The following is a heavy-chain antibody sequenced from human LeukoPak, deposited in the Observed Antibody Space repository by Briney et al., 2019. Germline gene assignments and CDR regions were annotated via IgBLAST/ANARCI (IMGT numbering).Heavy chain of an antibody. CDR2: ISSSSSYI. CDR1: GFTFSRYS. D-gene: IGHD5-12*01. CDR3: AGAYSAYDPFDY. Sequence: GGSLRLSCAASGFTFSRYSMNWVRQAPGKGLEWVSSISSSSSYIYYADSVKGRFTISRDNAKNTVHLQMNSLRVEDTAIYFCAGAYSAYDPFDYWGQGSLVTVSS. V-gene: IGHV3-21*01. J-gene: IGHJ4*02.